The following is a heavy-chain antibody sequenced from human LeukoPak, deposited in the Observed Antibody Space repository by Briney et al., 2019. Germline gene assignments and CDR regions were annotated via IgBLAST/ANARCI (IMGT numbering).Heavy chain of an antibody. CDR1: GGSISSGGHF. CDR3: ARHDSSGQFDY. J-gene: IGHJ4*02. D-gene: IGHD3-22*01. CDR2: IYYSGST. V-gene: IGHV4-31*03. Sequence: PSQTLSLTCTVSGGSISSGGHFWSWIRQHPGKGLEWIGYIYYSGSTYYNPSLKSRVTISVDTSKTQFSLKLSSVTAADTAVYYCARHDSSGQFDYWGQGTLVTVSS.